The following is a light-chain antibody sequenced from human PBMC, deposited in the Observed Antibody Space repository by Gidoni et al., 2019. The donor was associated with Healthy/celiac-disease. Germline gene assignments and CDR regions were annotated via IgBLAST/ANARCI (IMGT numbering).Light chain of an antibody. CDR2: RNN. CDR1: SSNIVSNY. CDR3: AAWDDSLSGRV. J-gene: IGLJ3*02. V-gene: IGLV1-47*01. Sequence: QSVLTQPPSASGTPGQRVTISCSGSSSNIVSNYVYWYQQRPGTAPKLLIYRNNQRPSGVPDRFSGSKSGTSASLAISGLRSEDEADYYCAAWDDSLSGRVFGGGTKLTVL.